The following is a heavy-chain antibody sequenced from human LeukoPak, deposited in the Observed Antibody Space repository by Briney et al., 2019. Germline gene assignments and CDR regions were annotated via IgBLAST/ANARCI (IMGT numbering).Heavy chain of an antibody. V-gene: IGHV3-33*01. Sequence: SGGSLRLSCAASGFTFSSYGMHWVRQAPGKGLEWVAVIWYDGSNKYYADSVKGRFTISRDNSKNTLYLQMNSLRAEDTAVYYCARDHGIAAAASYSSGWYDLDYWGQGTLVTVSS. D-gene: IGHD6-19*01. CDR2: IWYDGSNK. CDR1: GFTFSSYG. CDR3: ARDHGIAAAASYSSGWYDLDY. J-gene: IGHJ4*02.